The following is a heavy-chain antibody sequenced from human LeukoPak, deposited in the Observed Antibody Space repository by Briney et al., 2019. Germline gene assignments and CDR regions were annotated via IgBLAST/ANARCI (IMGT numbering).Heavy chain of an antibody. D-gene: IGHD6-13*01. CDR2: SSSSGGSA. V-gene: IGHV3-23*01. J-gene: IGHJ4*02. CDR3: AKATPATAAFES. Sequence: PGGSLRLSCAASVFTFCMYTISSVSPTPGKGLEWGSTSSSSGGSADYADSAKGRFTISRDNSKNTLYLKMNSLRAEDTAVYDCAKATPATAAFESWGQGTLLTVSS. CDR1: VFTFCMYT.